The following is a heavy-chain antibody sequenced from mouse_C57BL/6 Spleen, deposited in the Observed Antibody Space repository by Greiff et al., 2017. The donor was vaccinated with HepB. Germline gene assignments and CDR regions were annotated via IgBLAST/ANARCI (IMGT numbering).Heavy chain of an antibody. CDR1: GYAFSSSW. Sequence: QVQLQQSGPELVTPGASVKISCTASGYAFSSSWLDWVKPRPGKGLEWIGRIYPGDGDTNYNGKFKGKATLTADKSSSTAYMQLSSLTSEDSAVYFCARSGFLNLWYFDVWGTGTTFTVSS. CDR3: ARSGFLNLWYFDV. J-gene: IGHJ1*03. CDR2: IYPGDGDT. V-gene: IGHV1-82*01. D-gene: IGHD1-2*01.